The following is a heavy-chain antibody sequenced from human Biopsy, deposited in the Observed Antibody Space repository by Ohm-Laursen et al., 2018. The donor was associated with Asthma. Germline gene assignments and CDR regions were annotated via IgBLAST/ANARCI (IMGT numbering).Heavy chain of an antibody. V-gene: IGHV3-30*03. J-gene: IGHJ3*01. D-gene: IGHD3-22*01. CDR1: GFVFSQCG. CDR3: ARQSGQDYDDTSAFDA. CDR2: VSSDGHDK. Sequence: LRLSCAASGFVFSQCGMHWVRQGPGKGLEWVAHVSSDGHDKYYEDSVKGRFTISRDNSRNRLYLQINRLTVEDSAVYFCARQSGQDYDDTSAFDAWGQGTKVAVSS.